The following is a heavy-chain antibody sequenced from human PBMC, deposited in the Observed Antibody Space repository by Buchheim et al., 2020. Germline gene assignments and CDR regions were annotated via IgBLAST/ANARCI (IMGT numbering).Heavy chain of an antibody. D-gene: IGHD6-19*01. CDR1: GGSVSSGSYY. CDR3: ARAVAGSRVGATNYYYGMDV. V-gene: IGHV4-61*01. J-gene: IGHJ6*02. Sequence: QVQLQESGPGLVKPSETLSLTCTVSGGSVSSGSYYWSWIRQPPRKGLEWIGYIYYSGSTNYNPSLKSRVTISVDTSTNQFSLKLSSVTAADTAVYYCARAVAGSRVGATNYYYGMDVWGQGTT. CDR2: IYYSGST.